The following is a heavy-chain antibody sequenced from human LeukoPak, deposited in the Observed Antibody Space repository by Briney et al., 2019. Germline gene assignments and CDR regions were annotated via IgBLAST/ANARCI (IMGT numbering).Heavy chain of an antibody. J-gene: IGHJ3*02. V-gene: IGHV4-38-2*02. CDR1: GYSISSGYY. Sequence: PSETLSLTCTVSGYSISSGYYWGWIRQPPGKGLEWIGSIYHSGSTYYNPSLKSRVTISVDTSKNQFSLKLRSVTAADTAVYYCASVAEGQLVLFSAFDIWGQGTMVTVSS. CDR2: IYHSGST. CDR3: ASVAEGQLVLFSAFDI. D-gene: IGHD6-13*01.